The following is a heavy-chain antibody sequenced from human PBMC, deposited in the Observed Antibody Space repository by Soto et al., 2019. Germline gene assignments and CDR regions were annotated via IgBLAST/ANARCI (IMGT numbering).Heavy chain of an antibody. V-gene: IGHV4-30-4*01. D-gene: IGHD6-6*01. CDR1: GGSISSGDYY. CDR2: IYYSGST. CDR3: ARERPDGARLDP. J-gene: IGHJ5*02. Sequence: SETLSLTCTVSGGSISSGDYYWSWIRQPPGKGLEWIGYIYYSGSTYYNPSLKSRVTISVDTSKNQFSLKLSSVTAADTAVYNCARERPDGARLDPWGQGTLVTVSS.